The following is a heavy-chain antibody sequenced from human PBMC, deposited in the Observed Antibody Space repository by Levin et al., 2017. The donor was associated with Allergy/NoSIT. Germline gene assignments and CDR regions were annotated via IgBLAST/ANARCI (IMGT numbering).Heavy chain of an antibody. CDR2: IHSDGSST. CDR1: GFTFSTYW. V-gene: IGHV3-74*01. J-gene: IGHJ6*03. CDR3: AREGIAVAGTYYYYYTDV. D-gene: IGHD6-19*01. Sequence: PGGSLRLSCAASGFTFSTYWMHWVRQAPGKGLVWVSRIHSDGSSTNYADSVKGRFTISRDNANNTLYLQMHSLRAEDTAVYYCAREGIAVAGTYYYYYTDVWGKGTTVTVSS.